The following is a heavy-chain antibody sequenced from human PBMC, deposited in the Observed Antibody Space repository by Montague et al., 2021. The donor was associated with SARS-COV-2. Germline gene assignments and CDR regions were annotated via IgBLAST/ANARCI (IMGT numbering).Heavy chain of an antibody. CDR1: GGSISSDY. V-gene: IGHV4-59*08. CDR3: ARHYDHSSRVDS. D-gene: IGHD3-16*01. Sequence: SETLSLTCTVSGGSISSDYWTWIRQPPGKGLEWIGFVYYRGNTYYNPSLRGPVTISVDTSSNHFSLTLSSVTAADTAIYYCARHYDHSSRVDSWGQGTLVTVSS. CDR2: VYYRGNT. J-gene: IGHJ4*02.